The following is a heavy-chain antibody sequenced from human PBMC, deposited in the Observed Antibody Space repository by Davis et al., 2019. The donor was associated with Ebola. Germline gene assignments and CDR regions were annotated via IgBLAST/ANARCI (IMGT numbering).Heavy chain of an antibody. V-gene: IGHV3-73*01. CDR1: GFTFSGSA. Sequence: GESLKIFCAASGFTFSGSAMHWVRQASGKGLEWVGRIRSKANSYATAYAASVKGRFTISRDDSKNTAYLQMNSLKTEDTAVYYCEVSIAAAGYDAFDIWGQGTMVTVSS. J-gene: IGHJ3*02. CDR3: EVSIAAAGYDAFDI. CDR2: IRSKANSYAT. D-gene: IGHD6-13*01.